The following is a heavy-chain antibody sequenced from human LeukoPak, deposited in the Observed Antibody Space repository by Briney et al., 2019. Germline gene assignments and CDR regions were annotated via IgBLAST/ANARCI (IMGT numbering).Heavy chain of an antibody. V-gene: IGHV4-59*01. D-gene: IGHD6-19*01. J-gene: IGHJ4*02. CDR3: ASSRSSSGWSLIDY. CDR1: GGSINSYY. Sequence: SETLSLTCTVSGGSINSYYWSWIRQPPGKGMEWVGYIYYSGSTNYKPSLKRRVTISVDTSKNQFSLKVSSVTAADTAVYYCASSRSSSGWSLIDYWGQGALVTVSS. CDR2: IYYSGST.